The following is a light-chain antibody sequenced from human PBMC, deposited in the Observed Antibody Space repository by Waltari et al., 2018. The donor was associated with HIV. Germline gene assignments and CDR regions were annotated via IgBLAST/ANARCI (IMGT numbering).Light chain of an antibody. CDR2: EVN. CDR3: SSFSSGNSLEV. V-gene: IGLV2-14*01. CDR1: SSDVGGFNY. J-gene: IGLJ1*01. Sequence: HSALTQPASVSGSPGPTATISCSGPSSDVGGFNYVSWYQQHPGKAPKLMIYEVNNRPSRISSRFSGSKSGNTAYLTISGLQAEDEADYYCSSFSSGNSLEVFGTGTKVTFL.